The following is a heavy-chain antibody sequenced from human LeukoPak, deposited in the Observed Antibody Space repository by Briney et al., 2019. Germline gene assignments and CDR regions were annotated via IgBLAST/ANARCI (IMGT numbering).Heavy chain of an antibody. Sequence: PGGSLRLSCAASGFTFSSYSMNWVRQAPGKGLEWVSYISNSSSIIYCADSVKGRFTISRDNAKDSLYLQMNSLRAEDTAVYYCARGVQEGFLEWVGDYWGQGTLVTVSS. J-gene: IGHJ4*02. CDR2: ISNSSSII. CDR1: GFTFSSYS. D-gene: IGHD3-3*01. V-gene: IGHV3-48*01. CDR3: ARGVQEGFLEWVGDY.